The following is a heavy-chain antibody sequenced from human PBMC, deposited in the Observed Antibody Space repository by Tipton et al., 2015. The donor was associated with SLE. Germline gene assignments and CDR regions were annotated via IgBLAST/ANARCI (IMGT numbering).Heavy chain of an antibody. D-gene: IGHD6-13*01. CDR3: ARVWYDAAGSYYFQH. CDR2: IYYSGST. J-gene: IGHJ1*01. Sequence: TLSLTCTVSGGSISSGDYYWSWIRQPPGKGLEWIGYIYYSGSTYYNPSLKSRVTISVDTSKNQFSLKLSSVTAADTAVYYCARVWYDAAGSYYFQHWGQGTLVTVSS. V-gene: IGHV4-30-4*01. CDR1: GGSISSGDYY.